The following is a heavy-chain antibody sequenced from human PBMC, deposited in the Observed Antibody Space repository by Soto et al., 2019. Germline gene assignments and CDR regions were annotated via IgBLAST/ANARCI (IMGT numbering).Heavy chain of an antibody. Sequence: GGSLRLSCAASGFTFSSYSMNWVRQAPGKGLEWVSYISSSSSTIYYADSVKGRFTISRDNAKNSLYLQMNSLRDEDTAVYYCARDYDFWSGYYVGTYYYYGMDVWGQGTTVTVP. CDR3: ARDYDFWSGYYVGTYYYYGMDV. CDR2: ISSSSSTI. V-gene: IGHV3-48*02. CDR1: GFTFSSYS. J-gene: IGHJ6*02. D-gene: IGHD3-3*01.